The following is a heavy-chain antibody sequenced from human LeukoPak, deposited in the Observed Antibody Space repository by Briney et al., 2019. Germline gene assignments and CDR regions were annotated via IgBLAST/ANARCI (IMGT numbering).Heavy chain of an antibody. J-gene: IGHJ6*03. CDR3: ARGSFYYYYYYMDV. CDR1: GFTFSSYW. Sequence: GGSLRLSCAASGFTFSSYWMSWVRQAPGKGLEWVANIKQDESEKDYVESVKGLFTISRDNAKNSLYLQMNSLRAEDTAVYYCARGSFYYYYYYMDVWGKGTTVTVSS. V-gene: IGHV3-7*01. CDR2: IKQDESEK.